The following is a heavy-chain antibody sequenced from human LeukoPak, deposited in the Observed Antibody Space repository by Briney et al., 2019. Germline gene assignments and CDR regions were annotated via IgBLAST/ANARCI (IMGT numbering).Heavy chain of an antibody. CDR3: AREPSGSYSFDY. D-gene: IGHD1-26*01. CDR1: GGPISSSSYY. CDR2: IYYSGST. J-gene: IGHJ4*02. Sequence: SETLSLTCTVSGGPISSSSYYWDWIRQPPGKGLEWIGSIYYSGSTYYNPSLKSRVTISVDRSKNQFSLKLSSVTAADTAVYYCAREPSGSYSFDYWGQGTLVTVSS. V-gene: IGHV4-39*07.